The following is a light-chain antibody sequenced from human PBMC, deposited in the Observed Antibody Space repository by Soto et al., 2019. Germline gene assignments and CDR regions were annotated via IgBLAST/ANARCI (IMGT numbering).Light chain of an antibody. CDR1: QSVTNW. Sequence: DIQMTQSPSTLSASVGDRVTITSRASQSVTNWLAWYQQKPGKAPNLLIYDASRLQSGIPSRLSGRGSGTEFTHAIGSLQPDECPAYCCQQYTPYPDTFGQGTKLESK. CDR2: DAS. V-gene: IGKV1-5*01. CDR3: QQYTPYPDT. J-gene: IGKJ2*01.